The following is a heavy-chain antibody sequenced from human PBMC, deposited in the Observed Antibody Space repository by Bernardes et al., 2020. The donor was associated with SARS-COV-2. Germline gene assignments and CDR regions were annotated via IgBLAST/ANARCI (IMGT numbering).Heavy chain of an antibody. J-gene: IGHJ5*02. V-gene: IGHV4-34*01. CDR1: GGSFSGYY. Sequence: ETLSLTCAVYGGSFSGYYWSWIRQPPGKGLEWIGEIIHSGSTNYNPSLKSRVTISVDTSKNQFSLKLSSVTAADTAEYYCARGLEEQLVLGKWLDPWGQGTLVTVSS. D-gene: IGHD6-13*01. CDR2: IIHSGST. CDR3: ARGLEEQLVLGKWLDP.